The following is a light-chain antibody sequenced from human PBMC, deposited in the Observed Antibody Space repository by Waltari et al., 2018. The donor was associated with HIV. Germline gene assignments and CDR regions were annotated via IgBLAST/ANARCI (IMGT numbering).Light chain of an antibody. CDR2: RNN. V-gene: IGLV1-47*01. CDR3: AAWDDSLIGHV. CDR1: RSDIGSNY. Sequence: QSVLTQPPSASGTPGQRVTISCSGARSDIGSNYVYWYQQLPGTAPKLLIYRNNLRPSVVPDRFSASKSVTSASLAISGLRSEDEADYYCAAWDDSLIGHVFGSGTRVTVL. J-gene: IGLJ1*01.